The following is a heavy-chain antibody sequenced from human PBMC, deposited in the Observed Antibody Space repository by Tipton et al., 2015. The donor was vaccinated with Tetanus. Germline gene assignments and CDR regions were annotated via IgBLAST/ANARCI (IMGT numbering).Heavy chain of an antibody. CDR3: ARAPGLLIDL. D-gene: IGHD3-10*01. J-gene: IGHJ5*02. Sequence: SLRLSCEASGFTFSTYWMHWVRQAPGKGLVWVSRIDSDGSGTTYADSVKGRCSISRDNSKSTLYLQMNSLTLEDTAVYYCARAPGLLIDLWGQGTLVSVSS. CDR2: IDSDGSGT. CDR1: GFTFSTYW. V-gene: IGHV3-74*01.